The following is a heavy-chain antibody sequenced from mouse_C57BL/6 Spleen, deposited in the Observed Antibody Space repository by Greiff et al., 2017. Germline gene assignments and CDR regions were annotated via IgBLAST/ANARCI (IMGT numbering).Heavy chain of an antibody. D-gene: IGHD1-1*01. CDR3: AVYYYGSSGGFDY. CDR1: GFNIKAYY. J-gene: IGHJ2*01. CDR2: IDPEDGDT. V-gene: IGHV14-2*01. Sequence: VQLQQSGAELVKPGASVKLSCTASGFNIKAYYMHWVKQKTEQGLEWIGRIDPEDGDTKYAPNFKGKATFTADPSSNTAYLPLSSLASEDTAVYYCAVYYYGSSGGFDYWGQGTTLTVSS.